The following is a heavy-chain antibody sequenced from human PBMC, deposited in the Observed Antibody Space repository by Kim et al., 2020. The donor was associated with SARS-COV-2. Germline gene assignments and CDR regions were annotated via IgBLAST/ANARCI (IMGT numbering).Heavy chain of an antibody. CDR3: ARVHEPYYYGSGSYYYYYYSMDV. D-gene: IGHD3-10*01. CDR1: GFTFSSYA. CDR2: ISYDGSNK. J-gene: IGHJ6*02. Sequence: GGSLRLSCAASGFTFSSYAMHWVRQAPGKGLEWVAVISYDGSNKYYADSVKGRFTISRDNSKNTLYLQMNSLRAEDTAVYYCARVHEPYYYGSGSYYYYYYSMDVWGQGTTVTVSS. V-gene: IGHV3-30*04.